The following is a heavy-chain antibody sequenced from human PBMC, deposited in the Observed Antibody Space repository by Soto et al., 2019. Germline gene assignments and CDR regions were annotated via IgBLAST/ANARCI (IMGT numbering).Heavy chain of an antibody. Sequence: SQTLSLTCAISGDSVSSNSTAWNWIRQSPSRGLEWLGRTYYRSKWYNDYAVSVKSRITINPDTSKNQFSLQLNSVTPEDTAVYYCARANITIFGVVTLYYYYYYAIDVWGQGTTVTVSS. CDR1: GDSVSSNSTA. CDR3: ARANITIFGVVTLYYYYYYAIDV. CDR2: TYYRSKWYN. J-gene: IGHJ6*02. D-gene: IGHD3-3*01. V-gene: IGHV6-1*01.